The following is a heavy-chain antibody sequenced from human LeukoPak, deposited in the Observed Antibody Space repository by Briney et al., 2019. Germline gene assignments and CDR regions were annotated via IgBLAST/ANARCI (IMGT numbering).Heavy chain of an antibody. V-gene: IGHV3-74*01. J-gene: IGHJ4*02. Sequence: PGGSLRLSCAASGFTLSNSWMHWVRQAPGKELVWVSRTNGDGSDTSYADSVKGRFTISRDSATNTLYLQMNSLRAEDTAIYYCVRDGEYSHGIDFDYWGQGTLVTVSS. CDR2: TNGDGSDT. CDR1: GFTLSNSW. D-gene: IGHD5-18*01. CDR3: VRDGEYSHGIDFDY.